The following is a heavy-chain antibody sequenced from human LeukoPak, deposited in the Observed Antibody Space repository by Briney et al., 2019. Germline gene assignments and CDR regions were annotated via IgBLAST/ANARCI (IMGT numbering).Heavy chain of an antibody. CDR3: ASSNSDAPLGY. CDR1: GGSLTNYY. CDR2: IYYSGST. D-gene: IGHD4-11*01. V-gene: IGHV4-59*01. J-gene: IGHJ4*02. Sequence: SETLSLTCSVSGGSLTNYYWSWIRQPPGKGLEWIGYIYYSGSTNYNPSLKSRVSISVDTSKNQFSLRLSSVTAGDTAVYYCASSNSDAPLGYWGQGTLVTVSS.